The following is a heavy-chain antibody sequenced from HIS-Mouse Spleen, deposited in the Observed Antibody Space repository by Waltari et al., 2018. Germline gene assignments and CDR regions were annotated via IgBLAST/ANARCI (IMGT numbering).Heavy chain of an antibody. CDR1: GGSFSGYY. V-gene: IGHV4-34*01. J-gene: IGHJ4*02. CDR3: ARMGPASGSYGDY. CDR2: INHSGST. Sequence: QVQLQQWGAGLLKPSETLSLTFAVYGGSFSGYYWSWIRQPPGKGLEWIGEINHSGSTNYNPSLKSRVTISVDTSKNQFSLKLSSETAADTAVYYCARMGPASGSYGDYWGQGTLVTVSS. D-gene: IGHD1-26*01.